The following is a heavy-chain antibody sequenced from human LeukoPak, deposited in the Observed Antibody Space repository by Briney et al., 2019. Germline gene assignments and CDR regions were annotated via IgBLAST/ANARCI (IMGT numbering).Heavy chain of an antibody. CDR3: AKDRYYDSSGYRYFQH. J-gene: IGHJ1*01. V-gene: IGHV3-30*18. CDR1: GFTFSSYG. D-gene: IGHD3-22*01. CDR2: ISYDGSNK. Sequence: GGSLRLSCAASGFTFSSYGMHWVRQAPGKGLEWVAVISYDGSNKYYADSVKGRFTISRDNSKNTLYLQMNSLRAEDTAVYYCAKDRYYDSSGYRYFQHWGQGTLATVSS.